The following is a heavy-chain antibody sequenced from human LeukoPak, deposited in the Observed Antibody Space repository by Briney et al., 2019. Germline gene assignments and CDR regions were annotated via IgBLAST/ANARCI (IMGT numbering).Heavy chain of an antibody. V-gene: IGHV4-39*01. J-gene: IGHJ5*02. CDR1: GGSISSSSYY. D-gene: IGHD3-3*01. Sequence: SETLSLTCTVSGGSISSSSYYWGRIRQPPGKGLEWIGSIYYSGSTYYNPSLKSRVTISVDTSKNQFSLKLSPVTAADTAVYYCARRAIFGVVISSLWFDPWGQGTLVTVSS. CDR2: IYYSGST. CDR3: ARRAIFGVVISSLWFDP.